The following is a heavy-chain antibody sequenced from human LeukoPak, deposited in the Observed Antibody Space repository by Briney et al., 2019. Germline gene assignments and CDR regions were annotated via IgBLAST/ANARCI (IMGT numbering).Heavy chain of an antibody. J-gene: IGHJ4*02. CDR1: GYTLTELS. CDR3: ATGAVAGTPFDY. D-gene: IGHD6-19*01. CDR2: FDPEDGET. V-gene: IGHV1-24*01. Sequence: GASVRVSCKVSGYTLTELSMHWVRQAPGKGLEWMGGFDPEDGETIYAQKFQGRVTMTEDTSTDTAYMELSSLRSEDTAVYYCATGAVAGTPFDYWGQGTLVTVSS.